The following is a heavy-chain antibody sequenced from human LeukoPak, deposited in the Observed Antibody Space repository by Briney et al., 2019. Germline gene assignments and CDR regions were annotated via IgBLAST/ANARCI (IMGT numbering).Heavy chain of an antibody. Sequence: GSLRLSCAASGFTFNTFYMSWVRQPPGKGLEWIGEINHSGSTNYNPSLKSRVTISVDTSKNQFSLKLSSVTAADTAVYYCARGRTRYLMLVDYWGQGTLVTVSS. J-gene: IGHJ4*02. CDR2: INHSGST. CDR1: GFTFNTFY. V-gene: IGHV4-34*01. D-gene: IGHD2-8*01. CDR3: ARGRTRYLMLVDY.